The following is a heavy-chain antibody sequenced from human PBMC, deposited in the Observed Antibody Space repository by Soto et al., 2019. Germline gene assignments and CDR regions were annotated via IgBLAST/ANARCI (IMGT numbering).Heavy chain of an antibody. CDR1: GYTFTSYG. V-gene: IGHV1-18*01. J-gene: IGHJ3*02. CDR3: ARGRSGPPAQWLVLGAFDI. D-gene: IGHD6-19*01. CDR2: ISAYNGNT. Sequence: ASVTVSCQAAGYTFTSYGISWVRQAPGQGLEWMGWISAYNGNTNYAQKLQGRVTMTTDTSTSTAYMELRSLRSDDTAVYYCARGRSGPPAQWLVLGAFDIWGQGTMVTVSS.